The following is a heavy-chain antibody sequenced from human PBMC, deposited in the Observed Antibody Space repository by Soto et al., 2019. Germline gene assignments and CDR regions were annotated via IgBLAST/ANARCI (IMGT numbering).Heavy chain of an antibody. Sequence: QVQLVQSGDEVRKPGSSVKVSCKASGYIFVNYGIAWVRQAPGQGLEWMGWISPYSGNTHYASKVQGRLTMTTDTSTRPACTDLGSLTSVGTAVYYCSMVDNYVTPTPQDVWGKGTTVTVSS. V-gene: IGHV1-18*01. CDR1: GYIFVNYG. J-gene: IGHJ6*04. D-gene: IGHD3-16*01. CDR2: ISPYSGNT. CDR3: SMVDNYVTPTPQDV.